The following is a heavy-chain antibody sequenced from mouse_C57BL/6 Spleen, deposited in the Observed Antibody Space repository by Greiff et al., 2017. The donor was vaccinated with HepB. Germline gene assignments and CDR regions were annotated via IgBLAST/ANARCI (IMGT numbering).Heavy chain of an antibody. CDR1: GYTFTSYG. Sequence: QVQLQQSGAELARPGASVKLSCKASGYTFTSYGISWVKQRTGQGLEWIGEIYPRSGNTYYNEKFKGKATLTADKSSSTAYMELRSLTSEDSAVYFCASRDYYGSRKDYWGQGTTLTVSS. J-gene: IGHJ2*01. D-gene: IGHD1-1*01. CDR3: ASRDYYGSRKDY. CDR2: IYPRSGNT. V-gene: IGHV1-81*01.